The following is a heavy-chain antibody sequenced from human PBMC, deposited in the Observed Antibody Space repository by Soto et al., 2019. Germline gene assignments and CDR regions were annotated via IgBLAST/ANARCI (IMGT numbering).Heavy chain of an antibody. CDR3: ARDGVGTTTYFGYFDY. Sequence: QVQLVESGGGVVQLGRSLSLSCAASGFTFSGYGMHWVRQAPGKGLEWVAVTRHDGSNKYYADSVRGRFTISRDNSNKILYLQMNSLRAEDTAVYYCARDGVGTTTYFGYFDYWGQGTLVTVSS. V-gene: IGHV3-33*01. CDR2: TRHDGSNK. J-gene: IGHJ4*02. D-gene: IGHD1-26*01. CDR1: GFTFSGYG.